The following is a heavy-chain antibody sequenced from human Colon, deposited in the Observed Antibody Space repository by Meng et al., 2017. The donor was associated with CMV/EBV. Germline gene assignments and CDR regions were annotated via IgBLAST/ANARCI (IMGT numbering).Heavy chain of an antibody. Sequence: GGSLRLSCAASGFTFSNYWMHWVRQTPGKGLVWVARINSDGSMTHYADSGKGRFTISRDNAKNTLYLQVNSLRAEDTAVYFCATSMAGTRYGMDVWGQGTTVTVSS. CDR1: GFTFSNYW. CDR2: INSDGSMT. V-gene: IGHV3-74*01. CDR3: ATSMAGTRYGMDV. J-gene: IGHJ6*02. D-gene: IGHD6-19*01.